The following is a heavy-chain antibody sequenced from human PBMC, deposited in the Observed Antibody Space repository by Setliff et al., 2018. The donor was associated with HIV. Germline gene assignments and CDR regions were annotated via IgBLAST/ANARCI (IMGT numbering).Heavy chain of an antibody. D-gene: IGHD3-10*01. CDR3: ARGFPGGNLVRGLIVNYFDY. CDR2: VIPIFSTT. J-gene: IGHJ4*02. CDR1: GGTFSSYA. V-gene: IGHV1-69*05. Sequence: SVKVSCKASGGTFSSYAFSWVRQAPGQGLEWMGVVIPIFSTTNYAQKFQGRVTITTDESPDTAYMELSSLRSEDTAVYYCARGFPGGNLVRGLIVNYFDYWGQGTLVTVSS.